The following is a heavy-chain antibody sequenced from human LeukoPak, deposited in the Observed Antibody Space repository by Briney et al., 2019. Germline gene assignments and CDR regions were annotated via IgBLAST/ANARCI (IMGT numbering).Heavy chain of an antibody. CDR3: VRSAFLTTEFYFDY. CDR2: INTDGSRT. D-gene: IGHD4-11*01. Sequence: GRSLRLSCAASGFTFSSYGMHWVRQAPGKGLVWVSRINTDGSRTNYADSVKGRFTISRDNAKNTLYVQMNSLRAEDTAVYYCVRSAFLTTEFYFDYWGQGALVTVSS. CDR1: GFTFSSYG. J-gene: IGHJ4*02. V-gene: IGHV3-74*01.